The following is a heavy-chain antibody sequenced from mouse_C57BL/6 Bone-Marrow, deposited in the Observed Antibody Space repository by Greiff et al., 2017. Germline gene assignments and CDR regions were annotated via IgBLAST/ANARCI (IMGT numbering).Heavy chain of an antibody. J-gene: IGHJ4*01. CDR2: INPGSGGT. Sequence: LVESGAELVRPGTSVKVSCKASGYAFTNYLIEWVKQRPGQGLEWIGVINPGSGGTNYNEKFKGKATLTADKSSSTAYMQLSSLTSEDSAVYFCARANGYSYAMDYWGQGTSVTVSS. V-gene: IGHV1-54*01. CDR1: GYAFTNYL. CDR3: ARANGYSYAMDY.